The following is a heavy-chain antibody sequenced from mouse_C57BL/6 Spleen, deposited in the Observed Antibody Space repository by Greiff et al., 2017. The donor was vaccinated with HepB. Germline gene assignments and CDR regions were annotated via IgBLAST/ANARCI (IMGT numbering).Heavy chain of an antibody. CDR3: ARENSPYFDV. Sequence: EVMLVESGGGLVKPGGSLKLSCAASGFTFSSYAMSWVRQTPEKRLEWVATISDGGSYTYYPDNVKGRFTISRDNAKNTLYLQMSHLKSEDTAMYYCARENSPYFDVWGTGTTVTVSS. CDR1: GFTFSSYA. J-gene: IGHJ1*03. CDR2: ISDGGSYT. V-gene: IGHV5-4*01.